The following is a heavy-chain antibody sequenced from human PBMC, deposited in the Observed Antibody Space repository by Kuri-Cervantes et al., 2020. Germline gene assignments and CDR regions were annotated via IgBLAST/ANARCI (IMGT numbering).Heavy chain of an antibody. CDR2: ISSSSSYI. Sequence: GESLKIYCAASGFTFSSYGMNWGRQAPGKGLEWVSSISSSSSYIYYGDSVKGRFTISRDNAKNSLYLQMNSLRAEDTAVYYCARGGYYYGSGSSTLDYWGQGTLVTVSS. J-gene: IGHJ4*02. CDR1: GFTFSSYG. CDR3: ARGGYYYGSGSSTLDY. D-gene: IGHD3-10*01. V-gene: IGHV3-21*04.